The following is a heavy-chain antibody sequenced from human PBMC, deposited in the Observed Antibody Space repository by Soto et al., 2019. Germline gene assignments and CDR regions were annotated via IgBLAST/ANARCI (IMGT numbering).Heavy chain of an antibody. CDR2: ISGSGGST. J-gene: IGHJ3*02. CDR3: AKGGGRGYDSFDN. D-gene: IGHD3-16*01. CDR1: GFTFSSYA. V-gene: IGHV3-23*01. Sequence: EVQLLESGGGLVQPGGSLRLSCAASGFTFSSYAMSWVRQAPGKGLEWISAISGSGGSTYYADSVKGRFTISRDNSKNTLSLQMGSLRGEDSALYYGAKGGGRGYDSFDNRGQRKKVTVSS.